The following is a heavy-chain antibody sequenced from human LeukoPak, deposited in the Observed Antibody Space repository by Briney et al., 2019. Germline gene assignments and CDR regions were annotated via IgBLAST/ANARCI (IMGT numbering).Heavy chain of an antibody. D-gene: IGHD6-13*01. CDR2: ISYSGST. CDR3: ARQGYSSSWYYFDY. V-gene: IGHV4-39*07. CDR1: GGSISSSSYY. J-gene: IGHJ4*02. Sequence: SETLSLTCSVSGGSISSSSYYWGWIRQPPGKGLEWIGTISYSGSTYYNPSLNSRVTISVDTSKNQFSLKLSSVTAADTAVYYCARQGYSSSWYYFDYWGQGTLVTVSS.